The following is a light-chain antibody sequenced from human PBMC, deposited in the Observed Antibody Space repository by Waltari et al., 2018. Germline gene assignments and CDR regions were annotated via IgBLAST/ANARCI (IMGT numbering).Light chain of an antibody. CDR2: DVS. CDR3: SSYTSSSTLVV. V-gene: IGLV2-14*03. Sequence: QSALTQPASVSGSPGQSITISCTGTRSDVGGYNYVSWYQQHPGKAPKLMIYDVSNRHSGVSNRFSGSKSGNTASLTISGLQAEDEADYYCSSYTSSSTLVVFGGGTKLTVL. J-gene: IGLJ2*01. CDR1: RSDVGGYNY.